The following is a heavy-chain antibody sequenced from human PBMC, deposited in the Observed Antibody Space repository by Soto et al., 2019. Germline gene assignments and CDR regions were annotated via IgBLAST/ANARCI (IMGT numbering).Heavy chain of an antibody. D-gene: IGHD3-22*01. Sequence: PSETLSLTCAVSGGSISIDGYYWSWIRQPPGKGLEWIGYIYHNGSPYYNPSLKSRVTISVDGSKDQFSLKLSSVTAADTAVYYRARGRGLMGWFDPWRRGTLVTVSS. J-gene: IGHJ5*02. V-gene: IGHV4-30-2*01. CDR3: ARGRGLMGWFDP. CDR2: IYHNGSP. CDR1: GGSISIDGYY.